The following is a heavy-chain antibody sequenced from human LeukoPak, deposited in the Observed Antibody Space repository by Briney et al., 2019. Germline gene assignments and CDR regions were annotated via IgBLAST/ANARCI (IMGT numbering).Heavy chain of an antibody. CDR1: GFTLSSYA. D-gene: IGHD2-15*01. Sequence: PGGSLRLSCAASGFTLSSYAMSWVRQAPGKGLEWVSDISGSGGSTYYADSVKGRFTISRDNSKNTLYLQMNSLSAEDTAVYYCAKDVVPVVVDATRYGMDVWGQGTTVTVSS. CDR3: AKDVVPVVVDATRYGMDV. CDR2: ISGSGGST. J-gene: IGHJ6*02. V-gene: IGHV3-23*01.